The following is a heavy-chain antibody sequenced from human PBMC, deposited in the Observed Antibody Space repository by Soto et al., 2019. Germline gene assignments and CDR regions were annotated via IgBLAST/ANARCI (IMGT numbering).Heavy chain of an antibody. V-gene: IGHV3-30-3*01. CDR1: GFSFSAYA. CDR2: ISAEGNIE. CDR3: ARAGATPRGSNWLDP. J-gene: IGHJ5*02. Sequence: GGSLRLSCAASGFSFSAYAMHWVRQPPGKGPERMAVISAEGNIEYYADSVKGRFTISRDNSDITLYLEMNSLRPEDTALYYCARAGATPRGSNWLDPWGQGTLVTVSS. D-gene: IGHD2-15*01.